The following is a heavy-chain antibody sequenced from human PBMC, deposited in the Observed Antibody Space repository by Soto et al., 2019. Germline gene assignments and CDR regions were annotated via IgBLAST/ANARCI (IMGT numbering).Heavy chain of an antibody. CDR1: GGSISSYY. CDR2: IYYSGST. CDR3: ARWYSSSSYYYYMDV. Sequence: PSETLSLTCTVSGGSISSYYWSWIRQPPGKGLEWIGYIYYSGSTNYNPSLKSRVTISVDTSKNQFSLKLSSVTAADTAVYYCARWYSSSSYYYYMDVWGKGTTVTSP. J-gene: IGHJ6*03. D-gene: IGHD6-6*01. V-gene: IGHV4-59*01.